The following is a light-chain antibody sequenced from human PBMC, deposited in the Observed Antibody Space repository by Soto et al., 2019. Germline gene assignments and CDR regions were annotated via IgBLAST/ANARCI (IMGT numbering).Light chain of an antibody. V-gene: IGKV3-20*01. CDR2: GAS. CDR1: QSVGNN. CDR3: QQYGSSGT. Sequence: EIVLTQSPATLSLSPGERATLSCRASQSVGNNLAWYQQKPGQAPGLLIYGASNRATGIPDRFSGSGSGTDFTLTISRLEPEDFAVYYCQQYGSSGTFGQGTKVEIK. J-gene: IGKJ1*01.